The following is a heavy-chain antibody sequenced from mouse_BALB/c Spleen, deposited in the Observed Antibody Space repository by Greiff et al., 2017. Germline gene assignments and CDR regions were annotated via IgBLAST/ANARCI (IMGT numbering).Heavy chain of an antibody. CDR3: ARDTTGVDY. CDR1: GFTFTDYY. D-gene: IGHD4-1*01. Sequence: EVQLVESGGGLVQPGGSLRLSCATSGFTFTDYYMSWVRQPPGKALEWLGFIRNKANGYTTEYSASVKGRFTISRDNSQSILYLQMNTLRAEDSATYYCARDTTGVDYWGQGTTLTVSS. J-gene: IGHJ2*01. V-gene: IGHV7-3*02. CDR2: IRNKANGYTT.